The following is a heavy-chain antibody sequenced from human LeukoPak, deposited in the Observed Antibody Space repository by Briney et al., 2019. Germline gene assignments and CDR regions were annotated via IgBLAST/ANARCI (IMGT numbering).Heavy chain of an antibody. V-gene: IGHV3-30-3*01. J-gene: IGHJ6*02. CDR3: ARDRVSNYWSVYYYYGMDV. D-gene: IGHD4-11*01. CDR1: GFMFSSNW. Sequence: PGGSLRLSCAASGFMFSSNWMSWVRQAPGKGLEWVAVISFDGSNKYYADSVKGRFTISRDNSKNTLYLQMNSLRAEDTAVYYCARDRVSNYWSVYYYYGMDVWGQGTTVTVSS. CDR2: ISFDGSNK.